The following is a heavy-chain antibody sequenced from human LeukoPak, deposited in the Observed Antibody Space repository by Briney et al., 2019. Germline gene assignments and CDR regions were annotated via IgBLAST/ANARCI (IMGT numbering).Heavy chain of an antibody. CDR2: IYYSGST. CDR1: GGSISSYY. Sequence: PSETLSLTCTVSGGSISSYYWSWIRRPPGKGLEWIGYIYYSGSTNYNPSLKSRVTISVDTSKNQFSLKLSSVTAADTAVYYCARHGYSGYDPHPTGMDVWGQGTTVTVSS. J-gene: IGHJ6*02. CDR3: ARHGYSGYDPHPTGMDV. D-gene: IGHD5-12*01. V-gene: IGHV4-59*08.